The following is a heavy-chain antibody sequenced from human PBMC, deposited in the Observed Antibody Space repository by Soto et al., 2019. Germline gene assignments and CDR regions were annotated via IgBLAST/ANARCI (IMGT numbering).Heavy chain of an antibody. Sequence: SVKVSCKASGGTFSSYAISWVRQAPGQGLEWMGGIIPIFGTANYAQKFQGRVTITADESTSTAYMELSSLRSEDTAVYYCAERRCSSTSCSNEAYWGQGTLVTVSS. CDR2: IIPIFGTA. CDR1: GGTFSSYA. D-gene: IGHD2-2*01. CDR3: AERRCSSTSCSNEAY. V-gene: IGHV1-69*13. J-gene: IGHJ4*02.